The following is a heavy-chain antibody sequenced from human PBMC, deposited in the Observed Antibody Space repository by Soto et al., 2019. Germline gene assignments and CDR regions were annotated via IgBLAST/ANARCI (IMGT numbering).Heavy chain of an antibody. CDR1: GFTFSSYA. CDR2: ISGSGGST. Sequence: GGSLRLSCAASGFTFSSYAMSWVRQAPGKGLEWVSAISGSGGSTYYADSVKGRFTISRDNDKNTLYLQMNSLRAEETAVYYCAKPQEDYYDSSGYYYAFDIWGQGTMVTVSS. J-gene: IGHJ3*02. V-gene: IGHV3-23*01. CDR3: AKPQEDYYDSSGYYYAFDI. D-gene: IGHD3-22*01.